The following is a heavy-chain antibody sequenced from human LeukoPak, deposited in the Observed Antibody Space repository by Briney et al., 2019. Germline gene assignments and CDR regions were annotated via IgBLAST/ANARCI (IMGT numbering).Heavy chain of an antibody. CDR2: IYSGGST. J-gene: IGHJ4*02. V-gene: IGHV3-53*01. CDR1: GFTVSSNY. Sequence: GGSLRLSCAASGFTVSSNYMSWVRQAPGKGLEWVSVIYSGGSTYYADSVKGRFTISRDNSKKTLYLQMNSLRAEETAVFYCARADYYDSGSFYPLNFWGQGTLVTVSS. CDR3: ARADYYDSGSFYPLNF. D-gene: IGHD3-10*01.